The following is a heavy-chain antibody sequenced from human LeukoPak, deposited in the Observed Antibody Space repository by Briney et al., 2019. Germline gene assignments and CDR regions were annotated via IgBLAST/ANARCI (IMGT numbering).Heavy chain of an antibody. V-gene: IGHV4-31*03. J-gene: IGHJ6*02. CDR1: GGSISRGGYY. CDR2: IYYSGST. Sequence: SETLSLTCTVSGGSISRGGYYWSWIRQHPGKGLEWMGYIYYSGSTYYNPSLKSRVTISVDTSKNQFSLKLSSVTAADTAVYYCARDSSIKVTSRTTVTTNYYYYYGMDVWGQGTTVTVSS. CDR3: ARDSSIKVTSRTTVTTNYYYYYGMDV. D-gene: IGHD4-17*01.